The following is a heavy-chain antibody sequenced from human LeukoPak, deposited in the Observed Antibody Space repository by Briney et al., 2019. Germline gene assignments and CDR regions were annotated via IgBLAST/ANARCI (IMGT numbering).Heavy chain of an antibody. Sequence: PGGSLRLSCAASGFTFSSYSMNWVRQAPGKGLEWVSYISSSSSTIYYADSVKGRFTISRDNAKNSLYLQMNSLRAEDTAVYYCAREGYCSGGSCYRGPFDPWGQGTLVTVSS. J-gene: IGHJ5*02. CDR1: GFTFSSYS. V-gene: IGHV3-48*04. CDR2: ISSSSSTI. CDR3: AREGYCSGGSCYRGPFDP. D-gene: IGHD2-15*01.